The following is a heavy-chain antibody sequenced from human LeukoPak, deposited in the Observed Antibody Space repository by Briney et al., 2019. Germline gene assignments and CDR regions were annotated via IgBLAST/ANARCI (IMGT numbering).Heavy chain of an antibody. CDR1: GYTFTGYY. V-gene: IGHV1-2*02. Sequence: GASVKVSCKASGYTFTGYYMHWVRQAPGQGLEWMGWINPNSGGTNYAQKFQGRATMTRDTSISTAYMELSRLRSDDTAVYYCARVRVATIASGSFDLWGRGTLVTVSS. CDR2: INPNSGGT. J-gene: IGHJ2*01. CDR3: ARVRVATIASGSFDL. D-gene: IGHD5-12*01.